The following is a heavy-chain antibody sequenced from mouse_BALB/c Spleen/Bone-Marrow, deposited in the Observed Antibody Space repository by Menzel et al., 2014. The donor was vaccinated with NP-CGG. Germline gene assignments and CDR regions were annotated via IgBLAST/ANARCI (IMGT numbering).Heavy chain of an antibody. J-gene: IGHJ3*01. D-gene: IGHD3-1*01. CDR3: ARGGARATGWFAY. Sequence: VQLKDSGPGLVKPSQSLSLTCTVTGYSITSDYAWNWIRQFPGNKLEWMGYISYGGSTSYNPSLKSRISITRDTSKNQFFLQLNSVTTEDTATYYCARGGARATGWFAYWGQGTLVTVSA. CDR2: ISYGGST. CDR1: GYSITSDYA. V-gene: IGHV3-2*02.